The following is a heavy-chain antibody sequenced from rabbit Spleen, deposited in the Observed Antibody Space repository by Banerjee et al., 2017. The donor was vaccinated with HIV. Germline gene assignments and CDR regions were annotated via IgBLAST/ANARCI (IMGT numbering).Heavy chain of an antibody. CDR3: ARDAGRGDYIDGVFNL. CDR1: GFSFSSGYD. D-gene: IGHD8-1*01. J-gene: IGHJ4*01. Sequence: QEQLVESGGGLVQPGGSLKLSCKASGFSFSSGYDMCWVRQAPGKGLEWIACIYTGNSKTYYASWAKGRFTISKTSSTTVTLQMTSLTVADTATYFCARDAGRGDYIDGVFNLWGQGTLVTVS. CDR2: IYTGNSKT. V-gene: IGHV1S45*01.